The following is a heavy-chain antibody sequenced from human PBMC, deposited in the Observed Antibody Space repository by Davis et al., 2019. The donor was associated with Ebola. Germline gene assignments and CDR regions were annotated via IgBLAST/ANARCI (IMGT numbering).Heavy chain of an antibody. V-gene: IGHV5-51*01. Sequence: GESLKISCKGSGYSFTSYWIGWVRQMPGKGLEWMGIIYPGDSDTRYSPSFQGQVTISADKSISTAYLQWSSLKASDTAMYYCARYPGVAARAYYYGMDVWGQGTTVTVSS. CDR1: GYSFTSYW. J-gene: IGHJ6*02. CDR2: IYPGDSDT. D-gene: IGHD6-6*01. CDR3: ARYPGVAARAYYYGMDV.